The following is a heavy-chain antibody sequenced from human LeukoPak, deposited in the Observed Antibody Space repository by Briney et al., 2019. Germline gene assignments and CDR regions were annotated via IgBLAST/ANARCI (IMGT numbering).Heavy chain of an antibody. CDR3: AKDRGDYGDHSASCFDY. J-gene: IGHJ4*02. CDR2: ISGSGGST. CDR1: GFTFSSYA. V-gene: IGHV3-23*01. D-gene: IGHD4-17*01. Sequence: PGGSLRLSCAASGFTFSSYAMRWVRQAPGKGLEWVSAISGSGGSTYYADSVKGRFTISRDNSKNTLYLQMNSLRAEDTAVYYCAKDRGDYGDHSASCFDYWGQGTLVTVSS.